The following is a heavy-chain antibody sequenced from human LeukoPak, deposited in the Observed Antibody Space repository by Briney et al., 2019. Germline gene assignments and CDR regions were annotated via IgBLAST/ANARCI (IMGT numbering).Heavy chain of an antibody. Sequence: GESLKISCKGSGYSFTTYLIGWVRQMPVKRLEWMGIIYPGDSDTRYSPSFQGQVTISADKSISTAYLQWSSLKASDTAMYYCARHDSSGTDCWGQGTLVTVSS. CDR2: IYPGDSDT. V-gene: IGHV5-51*01. D-gene: IGHD6-19*01. CDR3: ARHDSSGTDC. J-gene: IGHJ4*02. CDR1: GYSFTTYL.